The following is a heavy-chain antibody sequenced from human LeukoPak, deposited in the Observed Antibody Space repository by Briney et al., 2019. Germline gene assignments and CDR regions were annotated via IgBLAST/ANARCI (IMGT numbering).Heavy chain of an antibody. J-gene: IGHJ4*02. V-gene: IGHV1-2*02. CDR1: GSTFTGYY. Sequence: GASVKVSCKASGSTFTGYYMHWVRQAPGQGLEWMGWINPNSGGTNYAQKFQGRVTMTRDTSISTAYMELSRLRSDDTAVYYCARSLIVVVVAATHSDYWGQGTLVTVSS. D-gene: IGHD2-15*01. CDR2: INPNSGGT. CDR3: ARSLIVVVVAATHSDY.